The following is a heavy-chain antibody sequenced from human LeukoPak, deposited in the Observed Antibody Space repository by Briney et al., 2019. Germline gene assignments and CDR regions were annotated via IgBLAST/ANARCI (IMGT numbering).Heavy chain of an antibody. J-gene: IGHJ2*01. Sequence: PSETLSLTCTVSGGSISSNYWSWLRQPAGKGLEYIGRIYSSGNTNYNPSLKSRVTMSVDTSKNQFSLLLHSVTAADTAVYYCARVWLSRASYWYFDFWGRGTLVIVSS. CDR2: IYSSGNT. CDR1: GGSISSNY. D-gene: IGHD6-6*01. CDR3: ARVWLSRASYWYFDF. V-gene: IGHV4-4*07.